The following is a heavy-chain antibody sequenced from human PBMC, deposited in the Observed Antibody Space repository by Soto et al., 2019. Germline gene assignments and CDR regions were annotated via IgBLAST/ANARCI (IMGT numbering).Heavy chain of an antibody. J-gene: IGHJ4*02. D-gene: IGHD2-15*01. CDR1: RFTFSSYG. Sequence: GALILSCAAARFTFSSYGMHWVRQAPGKGLEWVAVISYCRSNKYYADSVKGRFTISRDNSKNTLNLQMNSLRAEDTAVYYFAKDTVGLGIVVVVAANNYFDYWGQGTLVTVS. CDR2: ISYCRSNK. CDR3: AKDTVGLGIVVVVAANNYFDY. V-gene: IGHV3-30*18.